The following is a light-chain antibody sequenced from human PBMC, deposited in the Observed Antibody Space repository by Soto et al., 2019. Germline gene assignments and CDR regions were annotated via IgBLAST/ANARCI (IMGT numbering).Light chain of an antibody. CDR2: EGN. J-gene: IGLJ1*01. CDR1: SSDVGSYNL. V-gene: IGLV2-23*01. CDR3: CSYAGTNTFV. Sequence: QSVLTQPASVSGSPGQSITISCTGTSSDVGSYNLVSWYQQHPGKAPKLMIYEGNKRPSGVSNRFSGSKSANMASLTISGLQTEDEADYYCCSYAGTNTFVFGTGTKLTVL.